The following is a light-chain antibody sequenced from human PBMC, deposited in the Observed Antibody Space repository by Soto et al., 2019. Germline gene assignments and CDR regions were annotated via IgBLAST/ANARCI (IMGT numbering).Light chain of an antibody. CDR2: GAS. V-gene: IGKV3-15*01. J-gene: IGKJ1*01. Sequence: EIVMTQSPATLSVSPGERATLSCRASQSVSSNLAWYQQKPGQAPRLLIYGASTRAPGIPARFSGSGSGTDFTLTISSLQSEDFAVYYCQHYNNWPPWTFGQGTKVEIK. CDR1: QSVSSN. CDR3: QHYNNWPPWT.